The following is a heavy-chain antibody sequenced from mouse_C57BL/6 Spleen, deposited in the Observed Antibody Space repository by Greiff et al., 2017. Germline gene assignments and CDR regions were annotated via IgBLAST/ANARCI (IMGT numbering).Heavy chain of an antibody. CDR3: ARYEETRGYFEV. CDR1: GYSFTSDY. V-gene: IGHV3-8*01. Sequence: EVQLVESGPGLAKPSQTLSLTCSVTGYSFTSDYWNWIRKFPGNKLEYMGYISYSGSTYYNPSLKSRISITRDKSKNQYYLQLNFVTTEDTATYYCARYEETRGYFEVWGTGTTVTVSS. D-gene: IGHD3-3*01. CDR2: ISYSGST. J-gene: IGHJ1*03.